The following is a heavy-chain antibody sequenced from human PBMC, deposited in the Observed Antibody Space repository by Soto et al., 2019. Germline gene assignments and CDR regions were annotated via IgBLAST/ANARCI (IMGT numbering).Heavy chain of an antibody. V-gene: IGHV6-1*01. CDR1: GDSVPSNSAA. CDR2: TYYRSKWFN. D-gene: IGHD1-26*01. Sequence: SQTLSLTCAISGDSVPSNSAAWDWIRQSPSRGLEWLGRTYYRSKWFNDYAVSVKSRITINPDTSKNQFSLHLNSVTPEDTAVYFCAREREQLLVTAYQYYYALDVWGQGTTVTVS. J-gene: IGHJ6*02. CDR3: AREREQLLVTAYQYYYALDV.